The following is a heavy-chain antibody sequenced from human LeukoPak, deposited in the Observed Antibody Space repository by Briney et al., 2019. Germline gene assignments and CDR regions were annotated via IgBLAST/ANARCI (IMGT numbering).Heavy chain of an antibody. J-gene: IGHJ5*02. D-gene: IGHD2-2*01. CDR3: AKDPTPYCSSTSCYGWFDP. CDR2: IRYDGSNK. Sequence: GGSLRLSCAASGFTFSSYAMSWVRQAPGKGLEWVAFIRYDGSNKYYADSVKGRFTISRDNSKNTLYLQMNSLRAEDTAVYYCAKDPTPYCSSTSCYGWFDPWGQGTLVTVSS. V-gene: IGHV3-30*02. CDR1: GFTFSSYA.